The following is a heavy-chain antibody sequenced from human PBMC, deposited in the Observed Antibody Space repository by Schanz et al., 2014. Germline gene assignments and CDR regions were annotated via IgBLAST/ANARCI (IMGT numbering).Heavy chain of an antibody. Sequence: EVQLLESGGGLVQPGGSLRLSCEASGFSFGNYGMSWVRQAPGKGLEWVSGFDAHDGRAYYADSAKGRFTISRDNSKSTLYVEMNSLRVEDTGVYYCAKTLCPGGTQTFGNGGRGTLVTVSS. CDR3: AKTLCPGGTQTFGN. V-gene: IGHV3-23*01. CDR2: FDAHDGRA. J-gene: IGHJ4*02. D-gene: IGHD2-8*02. CDR1: GFSFGNYG.